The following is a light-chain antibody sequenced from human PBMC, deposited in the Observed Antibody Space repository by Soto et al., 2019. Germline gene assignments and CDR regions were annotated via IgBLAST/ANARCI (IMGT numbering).Light chain of an antibody. Sequence: QSALTQPASVSGSPGQSITISCTGSSSDVGGNKYVSWYQQHPGEAPKVMIYDVSSRPSGVSDRFSGSKSGNTASLTISALQAEDEADYYCRSFTTRNTRVFGGGTKLTVL. CDR3: RSFTTRNTRV. CDR1: SSDVGGNKY. V-gene: IGLV2-14*03. J-gene: IGLJ3*02. CDR2: DVS.